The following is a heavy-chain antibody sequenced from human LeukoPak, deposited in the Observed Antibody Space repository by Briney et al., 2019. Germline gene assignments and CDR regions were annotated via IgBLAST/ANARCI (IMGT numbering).Heavy chain of an antibody. CDR3: ARDFQEYYYGSGSYQFP. J-gene: IGHJ5*02. V-gene: IGHV3-33*08. Sequence: GGSLRLSCGASGFTFSSYGMHWVRQAPGKGLEWGAVIWYDGSNKYYADSVKGRFTISRDNSKNTLYLQMNSLRAEDTAVYYCARDFQEYYYGSGSYQFPWGQGTLVTVSS. CDR2: IWYDGSNK. CDR1: GFTFSSYG. D-gene: IGHD3-10*01.